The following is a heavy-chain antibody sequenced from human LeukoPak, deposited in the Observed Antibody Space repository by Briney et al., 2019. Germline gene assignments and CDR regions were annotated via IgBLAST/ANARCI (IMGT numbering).Heavy chain of an antibody. CDR1: GGSFSGYY. J-gene: IGHJ5*02. D-gene: IGHD1-1*01. CDR3: ARKGRRGPRGWFDP. Sequence: SETLSLTCAVYGGSFSGYYWSWIRQPPGKGLEWIGEINHSGSTNYNPSLKSRVTISVDTSKNQFSLKMGSVTAADTAVYYCARKGRRGPRGWFDPWGQGTPVTVSS. V-gene: IGHV4-34*01. CDR2: INHSGST.